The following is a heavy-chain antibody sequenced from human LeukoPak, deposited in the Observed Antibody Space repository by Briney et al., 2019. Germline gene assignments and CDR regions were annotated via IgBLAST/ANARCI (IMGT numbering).Heavy chain of an antibody. CDR3: AKGGAASSSLHYYYYMDV. V-gene: IGHV3-23*01. CDR2: ISGSGGST. Sequence: GGSLRLSCAASGFTFSSYAMSWVRQAPGKGLEWVSAISGSGGSTYYADSVKGRFTISRDNSKNTLYLQMNSLRAEDTAVYYCAKGGAASSSLHYYYYMDVWGKGTTVTVSS. D-gene: IGHD6-6*01. CDR1: GFTFSSYA. J-gene: IGHJ6*03.